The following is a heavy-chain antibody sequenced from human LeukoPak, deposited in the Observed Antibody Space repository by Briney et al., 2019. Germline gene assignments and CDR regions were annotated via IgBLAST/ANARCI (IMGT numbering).Heavy chain of an antibody. D-gene: IGHD6-13*01. CDR2: ISYDGSNK. V-gene: IGHV3-30*18. CDR1: GFTFSSYG. J-gene: IGHJ4*02. Sequence: GGSLRLSCAASGFTFSSYGMHWVRQAPGKGLGWVAVISYDGSNKYYADSVKGRFTISRDNSKNTLYLQMNSLRAEDTAVYCCAKTPHSSWSYYFDYWGQGTLVTVSS. CDR3: AKTPHSSWSYYFDY.